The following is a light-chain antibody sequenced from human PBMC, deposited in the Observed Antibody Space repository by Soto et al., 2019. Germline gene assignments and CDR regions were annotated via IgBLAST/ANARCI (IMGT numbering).Light chain of an antibody. CDR1: SSDVGGYNY. V-gene: IGLV2-11*01. J-gene: IGLJ2*01. CDR2: DVS. CDR3: CSYAGSYTP. Sequence: QSVLTQPRSVSGSPGQSVTISCTGTSSDVGGYNYVSWYQQHPGKAPKLVIYDVSKRPSEVPDRFSGSKSGNTASLTISGLQAEDEADYYCCSYAGSYTPFGGGTKLTVL.